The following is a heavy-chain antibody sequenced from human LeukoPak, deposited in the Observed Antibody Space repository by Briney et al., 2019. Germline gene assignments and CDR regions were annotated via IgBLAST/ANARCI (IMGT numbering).Heavy chain of an antibody. D-gene: IGHD1-7*01. CDR2: INTDGSNT. Sequence: GGPLRLSCAGSGSTFSGHWLTWVRQAPGKGLVWVSRINTDGSNTIYADSVKGRFTFSRDNARNTLNLQMNSLRAEDAAVYYCARENLGGFDMWGQGTMVTVSS. CDR3: ARENLGGFDM. CDR1: GSTFSGHW. V-gene: IGHV3-74*01. J-gene: IGHJ3*02.